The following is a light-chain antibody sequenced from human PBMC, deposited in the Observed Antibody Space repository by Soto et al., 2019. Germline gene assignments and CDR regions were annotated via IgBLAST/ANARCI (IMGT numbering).Light chain of an antibody. V-gene: IGLV2-14*01. CDR3: SSYTSSPGV. CDR2: DVS. J-gene: IGLJ1*01. Sequence: QSVLTQPASVSGSPGQSITISCTGTSSDVGGYNYVSWYQQHPGKAPKLMIYDVSNRPSGVSNRFSGPKSGNTASLTISGLQAEDEADYYCSSYTSSPGVFGTGTKVTVL. CDR1: SSDVGGYNY.